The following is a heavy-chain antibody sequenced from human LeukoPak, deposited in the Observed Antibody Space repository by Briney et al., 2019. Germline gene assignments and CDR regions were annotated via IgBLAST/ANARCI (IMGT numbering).Heavy chain of an antibody. V-gene: IGHV4-30-4*07. Sequence: SETLSLTCAVSGDSISSGGYSWSWIRQTPGKGLEWIAYIHDSGSTYNNPSLKTRLSISIDTSKNQFSLRLNSVTAADTALYYCARVVAAAGNNWFDPWGQGTLVTVPS. CDR2: IHDSGST. CDR3: ARVVAAAGNNWFDP. J-gene: IGHJ5*02. D-gene: IGHD6-13*01. CDR1: GDSISSGGYS.